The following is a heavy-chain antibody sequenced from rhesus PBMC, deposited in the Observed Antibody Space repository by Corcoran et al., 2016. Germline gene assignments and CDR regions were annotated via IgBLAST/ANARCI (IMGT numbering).Heavy chain of an antibody. J-gene: IGHJ4*01. CDR2: ISNGGYST. CDR3: ARDSTGLDC. CDR1: GFALSDYH. Sequence: EVQLVESGGGLAKPGGSLRLSCAASGFALSDYHMDWVRQAPGKGMEWVSRISNGGYSTWFADSVKGRFTISRENAKNTLYLQMDSLRAEDTAVYYCARDSTGLDCWGQGVLVTVSS. V-gene: IGHV3-178*01. D-gene: IGHD3-28*01.